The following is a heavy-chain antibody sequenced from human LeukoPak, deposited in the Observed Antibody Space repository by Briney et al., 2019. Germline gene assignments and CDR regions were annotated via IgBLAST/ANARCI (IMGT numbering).Heavy chain of an antibody. CDR1: GGSISIYY. V-gene: IGHV4-59*01. J-gene: IGHJ4*02. D-gene: IGHD1-26*01. CDR3: VRDRELTY. Sequence: SETLSLTCTVSGGSISIYYWSWIRQPPGKGLEWIGYIYNSGSTNYNPSLRSRVTISVDTSKNQFSLKLNSVTAADTAVYYCVRDRELTYWGQGTLVTVSS. CDR2: IYNSGST.